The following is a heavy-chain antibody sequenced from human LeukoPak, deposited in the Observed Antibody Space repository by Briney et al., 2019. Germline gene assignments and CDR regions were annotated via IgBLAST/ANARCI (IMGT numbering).Heavy chain of an antibody. CDR2: IIPIFGTA. CDR1: GGTFSSYA. D-gene: IGHD1-14*01. CDR3: ARVRDYNQAAFDI. V-gene: IGHV1-69*13. J-gene: IGHJ4*02. Sequence: ASVKVSCKASGGTFSSYAISWVRQAPGQGLEWMGGIIPIFGTANYAQKFQGRVTITADESTSTAYMELSSLRSEDTAVYYCARVRDYNQAAFDIWGQGTLVTVSS.